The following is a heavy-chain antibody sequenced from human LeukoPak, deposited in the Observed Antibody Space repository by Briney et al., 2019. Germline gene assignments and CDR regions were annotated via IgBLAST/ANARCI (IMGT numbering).Heavy chain of an antibody. CDR1: GYTFTNYA. D-gene: IGHD6-13*01. Sequence: ASVKVSCKASGYTFTNYAMNWVRQAPGQGLEWMGWIRVYNGNTNYAQKLQGRVTMTTDTSTSTAYMELRSLRSDDTAVYYCARDYRITYSSSWYPHLDYWGQGTLVTVSS. V-gene: IGHV1-18*01. CDR2: IRVYNGNT. J-gene: IGHJ4*02. CDR3: ARDYRITYSSSWYPHLDY.